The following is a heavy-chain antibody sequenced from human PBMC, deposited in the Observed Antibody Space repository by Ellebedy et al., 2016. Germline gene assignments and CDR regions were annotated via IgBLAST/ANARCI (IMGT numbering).Heavy chain of an antibody. CDR1: GYTFTGYY. D-gene: IGHD3-3*01. V-gene: IGHV1-2*02. Sequence: ASVKVSXXASGYTFTGYYMHWVRQAPGQGLEWMGWINPNSGGTNYAQKFQGRVTMTRNTSISTAYMELSSLRSEDTAVYYCARAKYYDFWSGYYSRGYYYYMDVWGKGTTVTVSS. CDR3: ARAKYYDFWSGYYSRGYYYYMDV. CDR2: INPNSGGT. J-gene: IGHJ6*03.